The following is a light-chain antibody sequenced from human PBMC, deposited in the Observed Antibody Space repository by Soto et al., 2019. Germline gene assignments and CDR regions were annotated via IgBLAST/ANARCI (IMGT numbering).Light chain of an antibody. J-gene: IGKJ5*01. CDR1: QGISSF. CDR3: QQVKSYPIT. Sequence: DIQLTQSPSFLSASVGDRVTITYRASQGISSFLVWYQQKPGKAPKVLIYAASTLQSGVPSRFSGSGSGTEFTHTVSSLQPEDFATYYCQQVKSYPITFGQGTRMEIK. V-gene: IGKV1-9*01. CDR2: AAS.